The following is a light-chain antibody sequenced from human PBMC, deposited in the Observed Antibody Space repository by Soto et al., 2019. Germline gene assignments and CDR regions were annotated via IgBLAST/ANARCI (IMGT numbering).Light chain of an antibody. CDR1: QSVGSN. J-gene: IGKJ1*01. CDR2: GAS. V-gene: IGKV3-15*01. Sequence: EIVMTQSPCTLSVSPLERATLSCRVSQSVGSNLAWYQQKPGQAPRLLIYGASTRATGIPVRFTGSGSGTEFTLTISSLQSEDFALYYCQHYSNWPPWTFGRGTKVDIK. CDR3: QHYSNWPPWT.